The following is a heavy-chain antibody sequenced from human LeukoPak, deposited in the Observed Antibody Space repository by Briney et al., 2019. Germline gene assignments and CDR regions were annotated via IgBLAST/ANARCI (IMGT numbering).Heavy chain of an antibody. CDR3: AMDFATAMDSFDY. CDR1: GFTFSSYG. CDR2: IRYDGSNK. Sequence: QAGGSLRLSCAASGFTFSSYGMHWVRQAPGKGLEWVAFIRYDGSNKYYADSVKGRFTISRDNSKNTLYLQMNSLRAEDTAVYYCAMDFATAMDSFDYWGQGTLVTVSS. J-gene: IGHJ4*02. V-gene: IGHV3-30*02. D-gene: IGHD5-18*01.